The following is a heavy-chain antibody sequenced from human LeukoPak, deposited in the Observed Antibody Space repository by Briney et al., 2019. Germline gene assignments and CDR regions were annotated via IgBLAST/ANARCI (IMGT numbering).Heavy chain of an antibody. CDR3: ARVWFGELLYVEAGFDP. Sequence: SQTLSLTCAISGDSVSSNSAAWNWIRQSPSRGLEWLGRTYYRSKWYNDYAVSVKSRITINPDTSKNQFSLQLNSVTPEDTAVYYCARVWFGELLYVEAGFDPWGQGTLVTVSS. D-gene: IGHD3-10*01. V-gene: IGHV6-1*01. CDR2: TYYRSKWYN. J-gene: IGHJ5*02. CDR1: GDSVSSNSAA.